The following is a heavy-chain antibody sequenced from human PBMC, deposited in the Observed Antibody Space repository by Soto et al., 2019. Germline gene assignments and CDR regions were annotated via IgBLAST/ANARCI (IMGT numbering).Heavy chain of an antibody. CDR1: GFTFSSYA. J-gene: IGHJ1*01. V-gene: IGHV3-23*01. CDR3: AKGRSATGFQY. Sequence: EVQLLESGGGLVQPGGSLRLSCAASGFTFSSYAMSWVRQAPGKGLEWLSAITESGGTTYHANSVKGRFTISRDNSKNTLYLQRNSLRAADTALYCCAKGRSATGFQYWGQGTLFTVSS. CDR2: ITESGGTT.